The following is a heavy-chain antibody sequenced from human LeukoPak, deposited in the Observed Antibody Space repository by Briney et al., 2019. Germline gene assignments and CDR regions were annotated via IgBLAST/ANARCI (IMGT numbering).Heavy chain of an antibody. V-gene: IGHV3-48*01. D-gene: IGHD3-9*01. J-gene: IGHJ4*02. Sequence: GGSLRLSCAASGFTFSSYSMNWVRQAPGKGLEWVSYISSSSSTIYYADSVKGRFTISRDNAKNSLYLQMNSLRAEDTAVYYCARDSKYDIIDYWGQGTLVTVSS. CDR1: GFTFSSYS. CDR3: ARDSKYDIIDY. CDR2: ISSSSSTI.